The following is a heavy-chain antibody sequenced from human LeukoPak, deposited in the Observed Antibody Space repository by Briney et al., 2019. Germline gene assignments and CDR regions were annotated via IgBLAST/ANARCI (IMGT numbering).Heavy chain of an antibody. CDR3: ARDASKLYYYDSSGYTDY. J-gene: IGHJ4*02. D-gene: IGHD3-22*01. CDR2: INPSGGST. Sequence: ASVKVSCKASGYTFTRYYIHWVRQAPGQGLEWMGIINPSGGSTSYAQKFQGRVTMTRDMSTSTVNMELNSLRSEDTAVYYCARDASKLYYYDSSGYTDYWGQGTLVTVSS. CDR1: GYTFTRYY. V-gene: IGHV1-46*01.